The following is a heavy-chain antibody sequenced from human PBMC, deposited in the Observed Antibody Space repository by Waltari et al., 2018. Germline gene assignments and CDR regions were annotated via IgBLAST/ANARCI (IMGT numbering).Heavy chain of an antibody. Sequence: QVQLQQWGAGLLKPSETLSLTCAVYGGSFSDYYWSWIRQPPGKGLEWIGEINHSESTKYNPALKSRVTISVDTSKNQFSLKMNSVTAADTAVYYCARGLGSSSWYGAGIDYWGQGTLVTVSS. CDR3: ARGLGSSSWYGAGIDY. J-gene: IGHJ4*02. CDR1: GGSFSDYY. D-gene: IGHD6-13*01. CDR2: INHSEST. V-gene: IGHV4-34*01.